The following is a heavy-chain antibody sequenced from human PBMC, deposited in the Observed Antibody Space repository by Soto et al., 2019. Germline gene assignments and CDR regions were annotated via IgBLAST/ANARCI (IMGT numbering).Heavy chain of an antibody. V-gene: IGHV1-18*04. CDR3: ARDELGEYYYDSSGYPGLDY. CDR2: ISSYNGNT. D-gene: IGHD3-22*01. Sequence: QVQLVQSGAEVKKPGAAVKVSFKASGYTFTSYGISWVRQAPGQGLEWMGWISSYNGNTNYAQKLQGRVTMTTDTSTSTAYMELRSLRSDDTAVYYCARDELGEYYYDSSGYPGLDYWGQGPLVTVSS. J-gene: IGHJ4*02. CDR1: GYTFTSYG.